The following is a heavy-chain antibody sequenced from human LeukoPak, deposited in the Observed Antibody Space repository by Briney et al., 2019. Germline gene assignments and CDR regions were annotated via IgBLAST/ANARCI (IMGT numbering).Heavy chain of an antibody. V-gene: IGHV3-21*01. CDR3: ARTPYSSGWHNFDY. D-gene: IGHD6-19*01. CDR1: GFTFSSYS. CDR2: ISSSSSYI. Sequence: PGGSLRLSCAASGFTFSSYSMNWGRQAPGKGLEWVSSISSSSSYIYYADSVKGRFTISRDNAKNSLYLQMNSLRAEDTAVYYCARTPYSSGWHNFDYWGQGTLVTVSS. J-gene: IGHJ4*02.